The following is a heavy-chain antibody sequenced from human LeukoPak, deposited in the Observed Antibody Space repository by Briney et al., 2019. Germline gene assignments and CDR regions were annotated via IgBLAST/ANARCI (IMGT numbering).Heavy chain of an antibody. J-gene: IGHJ5*02. Sequence: GGSLRLSCAASEFTFSSYSMNWVRQAPGKGLEWVSSISSSSSYIYYADSVKGRFTISRDNAKNSLYLQMNSLRAEDTAVYYCARDSRGYSGYDSGVNWFDPWGQGTLVTVSS. CDR3: ARDSRGYSGYDSGVNWFDP. CDR1: EFTFSSYS. D-gene: IGHD5-12*01. CDR2: ISSSSSYI. V-gene: IGHV3-21*01.